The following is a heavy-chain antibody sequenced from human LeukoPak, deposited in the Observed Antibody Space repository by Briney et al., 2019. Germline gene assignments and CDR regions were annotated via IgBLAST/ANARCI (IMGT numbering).Heavy chain of an antibody. CDR2: ISHDGSNK. V-gene: IGHV3-30*01. J-gene: IGHJ5*01. Sequence: GGSLRLSCAASEFTFSNYAMHWVRQVPGKGLEWVAVISHDGSNKDYAGSVKGRFTISRDNSKNTLYLQMNSLRTEDSAVYSCARNGLLRGYHTWFDSWGQRTLVTVSS. CDR1: EFTFSNYA. CDR3: ARNGLLRGYHTWFDS. D-gene: IGHD3-3*01.